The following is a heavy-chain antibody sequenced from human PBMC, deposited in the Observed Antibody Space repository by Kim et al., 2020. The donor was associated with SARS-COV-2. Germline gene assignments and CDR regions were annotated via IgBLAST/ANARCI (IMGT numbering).Heavy chain of an antibody. CDR1: GYTFTGYY. Sequence: ASVKVSCKASGYTFTGYYMHWVRQAPGQGLEWMGWINPNSGGTNYAQKFQGRVTMTRDTSISTAYMELSRLRSDDTAVYYCARGGKKLELFHYGMDVWGQGTTVTVSS. D-gene: IGHD1-7*01. CDR2: INPNSGGT. J-gene: IGHJ6*02. V-gene: IGHV1-2*02. CDR3: ARGGKKLELFHYGMDV.